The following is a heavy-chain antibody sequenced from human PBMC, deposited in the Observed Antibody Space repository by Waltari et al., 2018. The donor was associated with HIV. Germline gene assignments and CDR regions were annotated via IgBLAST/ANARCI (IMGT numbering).Heavy chain of an antibody. Sequence: EVQLVESGGGLVQPGRSLRLSCAASGFTFDDYSIPLVRQAPGKGLEWVSGITWNSNTIGYADSVKGRFTISRDNAKSSLYLQMSSLRAEDTAFYYCAKVSCSSASCYVGGAFDIWGQGTMVTVSS. D-gene: IGHD2-2*01. CDR3: AKVSCSSASCYVGGAFDI. J-gene: IGHJ3*02. V-gene: IGHV3-9*01. CDR1: GFTFDDYS. CDR2: ITWNSNTI.